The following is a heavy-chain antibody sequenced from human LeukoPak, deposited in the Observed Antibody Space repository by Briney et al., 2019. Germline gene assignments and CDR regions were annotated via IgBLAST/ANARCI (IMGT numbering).Heavy chain of an antibody. V-gene: IGHV3-30*18. D-gene: IGHD4-17*01. CDR3: AKLISGDYPFDY. CDR1: GFTFSSYG. J-gene: IGHJ4*02. Sequence: PGGSLRLSCAASGFTFSSYGMHWVRQAPGKGLEWVAVTSYDGSNKYYADSVKGRFTISRDNSKNTLYLQMNSLRAEDTAVYYCAKLISGDYPFDYWGQGTLVTVSS. CDR2: TSYDGSNK.